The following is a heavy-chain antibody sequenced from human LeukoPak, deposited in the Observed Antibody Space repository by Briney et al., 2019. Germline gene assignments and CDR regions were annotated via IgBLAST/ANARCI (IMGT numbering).Heavy chain of an antibody. J-gene: IGHJ5*02. CDR3: ASPLPKPTQRTSRFDP. D-gene: IGHD1-14*01. Sequence: ASVKVSCKTSGGTFNTYVISWVRQAPGQGLEWMGRIIPIVGFTNYAQKFQDRVTITADTSTTTVYMELSSLRAEDTAVYFCASPLPKPTQRTSRFDPWGQVTLVTVSS. V-gene: IGHV1-69*04. CDR1: GGTFNTYV. CDR2: IIPIVGFT.